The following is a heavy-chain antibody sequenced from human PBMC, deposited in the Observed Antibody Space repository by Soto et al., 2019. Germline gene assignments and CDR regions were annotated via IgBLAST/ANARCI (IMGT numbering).Heavy chain of an antibody. V-gene: IGHV1-3*01. CDR3: ARDRGQGYYYYYMGV. CDR2: INAGNGNT. J-gene: IGHJ6*03. Sequence: VASVKVSCKASGYTFTSYAMHWVRQAPGQRLEWMGWINAGNGNTKYSQKFQGRVTITRDTSASTAYMELSSLRSEDTAVYYCARDRGQGYYYYYMGVWGKGTTVTVSS. D-gene: IGHD5-12*01. CDR1: GYTFTSYA.